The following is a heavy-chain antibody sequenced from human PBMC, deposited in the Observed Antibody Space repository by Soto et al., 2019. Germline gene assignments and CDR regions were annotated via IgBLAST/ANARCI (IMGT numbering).Heavy chain of an antibody. V-gene: IGHV4-59*08. CDR3: ARRHGACFDF. Sequence: QVQLQESGPGLVKPSETLSLTCTVSGGSISSYYWSWIRQPPGKGLEWIGYIYYSGSTNYNPSLNSRATISVNPSKNQFSLKLSSWPAADPAGYYWARRHGACFDFWGQGTLVTVPS. D-gene: IGHD3-16*01. CDR2: IYYSGST. CDR1: GGSISSYY. J-gene: IGHJ4*02.